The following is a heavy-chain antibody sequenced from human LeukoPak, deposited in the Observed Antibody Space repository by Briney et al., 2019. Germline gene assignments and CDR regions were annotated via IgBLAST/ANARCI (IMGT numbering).Heavy chain of an antibody. CDR1: GGSISSGGYY. Sequence: SQTLSLTCTVSGGSISSGGYYWSWIRQPPGKGLEWIGYIYYSGSTNYNPSLKSRVTISVDTSKNQFSLKLSSVTAADTAVYYCARHVGKLSSPEVVFDYWGQGTLVTVSS. D-gene: IGHD2-15*01. V-gene: IGHV4-61*08. CDR3: ARHVGKLSSPEVVFDY. CDR2: IYYSGST. J-gene: IGHJ4*02.